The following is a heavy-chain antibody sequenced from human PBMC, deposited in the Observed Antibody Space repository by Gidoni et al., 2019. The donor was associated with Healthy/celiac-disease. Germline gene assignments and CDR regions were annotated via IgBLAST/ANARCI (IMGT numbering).Heavy chain of an antibody. CDR3: AKDPSSGPAASADFDY. D-gene: IGHD2-2*01. CDR2: ISGSGGST. Sequence: EVQLLESGGGLVQPGGSLRLSCAASGFTFSSYAMSVVHQAPGKGLEWVSAISGSGGSTYYADSVKGRFTISRDNSKNTLYLQMNSLRAEDTAVYYCAKDPSSGPAASADFDYWGQGTLVTVSS. CDR1: GFTFSSYA. J-gene: IGHJ4*02. V-gene: IGHV3-23*01.